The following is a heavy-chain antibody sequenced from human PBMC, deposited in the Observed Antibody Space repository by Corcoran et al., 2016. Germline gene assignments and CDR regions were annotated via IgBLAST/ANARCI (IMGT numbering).Heavy chain of an antibody. CDR3: ARDTCSSTSCYGFYYYYGMDV. D-gene: IGHD2-2*01. Sequence: EVQLVESGGGVVRPGGSLRLSCAASGFTFDDYGMSWVRQAPGKGLEWVSGINWHGGSTGYADSVKGRFTISRDNAKNSLYLQMNSLRAEDTALYHCARDTCSSTSCYGFYYYYGMDVWGQGTTVTVSS. V-gene: IGHV3-20*01. CDR1: GFTFDDYG. CDR2: INWHGGST. J-gene: IGHJ6*02.